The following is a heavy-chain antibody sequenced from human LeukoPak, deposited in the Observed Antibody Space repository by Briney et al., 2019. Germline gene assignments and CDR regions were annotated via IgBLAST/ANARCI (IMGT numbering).Heavy chain of an antibody. CDR3: ARAHPFRVAMFLRTGRNYYYMDV. CDR1: GGSFSGYY. J-gene: IGHJ6*03. V-gene: IGHV4-34*01. Sequence: SSETLSLTCAVDGGSFSGYYWSWIRQPPGKGLEWIGEINHSGSTNYNPSLNSRVTISVDTSKNQFSLKPSSVTAADTAVYYCARAHPFRVAMFLRTGRNYYYMDVWGKGTTVTVSS. CDR2: INHSGST. D-gene: IGHD3-10*02.